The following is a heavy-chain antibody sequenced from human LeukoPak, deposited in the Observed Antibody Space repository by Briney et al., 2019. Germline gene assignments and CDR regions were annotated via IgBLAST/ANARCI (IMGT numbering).Heavy chain of an antibody. CDR2: VYSDGYT. CDR3: ARDPPAVLTDTYG. J-gene: IGHJ4*02. Sequence: PGGSLRLSCTASGFIVTSNYINWVRQAPGKGLEWVSLVYSDGYTYYADSVKGRFTISGDNSKNMVYLQMDSLRAEDTAMYYCARDPPAVLTDTYGWGRGTLVTVSS. V-gene: IGHV3-66*01. D-gene: IGHD2-21*02. CDR1: GFIVTSNY.